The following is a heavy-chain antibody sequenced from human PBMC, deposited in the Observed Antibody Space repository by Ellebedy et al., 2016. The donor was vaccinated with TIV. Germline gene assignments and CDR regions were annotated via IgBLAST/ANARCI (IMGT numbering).Heavy chain of an antibody. CDR1: GYMFTNYF. D-gene: IGHD5-18*01. CDR3: AAVRIQIWFPNWFDP. J-gene: IGHJ5*02. Sequence: ASVKVSCKTSGYMFTNYFMSWVRQAPGQGLEWMGWISAYNGNTKYAQKFQGRVTMTTDTSTNTAYMELRSLRSEDTAVYYCAAVRIQIWFPNWFDPWGQGTLVTVSS. V-gene: IGHV1-18*01. CDR2: ISAYNGNT.